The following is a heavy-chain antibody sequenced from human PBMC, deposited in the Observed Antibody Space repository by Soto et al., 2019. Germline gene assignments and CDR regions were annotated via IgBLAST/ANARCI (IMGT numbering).Heavy chain of an antibody. D-gene: IGHD3-10*01. CDR2: IYYSGST. CDR1: GGSISSGGYY. Sequence: SETLSLTCTVSGGSISSGGYYWSWIRQHPGKGLEWIGYIYYSGSTYYNPSLKSRVTISVDTSKNQFSLKLSSVTAADKAVYYCARDRKYGGGAFDIWGQGTMVTVSS. CDR3: ARDRKYGGGAFDI. J-gene: IGHJ3*02. V-gene: IGHV4-31*03.